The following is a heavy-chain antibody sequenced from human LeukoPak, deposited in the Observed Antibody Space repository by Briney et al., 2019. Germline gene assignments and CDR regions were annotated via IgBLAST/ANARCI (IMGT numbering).Heavy chain of an antibody. D-gene: IGHD2-2*01. CDR2: ISGSGGST. CDR1: GFTFSSYA. Sequence: GGSLRLSCAASGFTFSSYAMSWARQAPGKGLEWVSAISGSGGSTYYADSVKGRFTISRDNSKNTLYLQMNSLRAEDTAVYYCASHVVVVPAAIDYWGQGTLVTVSS. V-gene: IGHV3-23*01. CDR3: ASHVVVVPAAIDY. J-gene: IGHJ4*02.